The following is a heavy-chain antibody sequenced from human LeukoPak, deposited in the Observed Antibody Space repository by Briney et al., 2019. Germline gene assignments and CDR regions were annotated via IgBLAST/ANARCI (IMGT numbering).Heavy chain of an antibody. D-gene: IGHD3-22*01. CDR2: IYYSGST. Sequence: PSETLSLTCTVSGGSISSYYWSWIRQPPGKGLEWIGCIYYSGSTNYNPSLKSRVTISVDTSKNQFSLKLSSVTAADTAVYYCARVYYYDSSGYYPEYYFDYWGQGTLVTVSS. V-gene: IGHV4-59*01. CDR3: ARVYYYDSSGYYPEYYFDY. CDR1: GGSISSYY. J-gene: IGHJ4*02.